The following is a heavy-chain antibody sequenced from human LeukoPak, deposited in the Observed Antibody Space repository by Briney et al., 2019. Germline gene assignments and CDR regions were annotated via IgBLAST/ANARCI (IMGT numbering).Heavy chain of an antibody. V-gene: IGHV3-15*01. CDR1: GFTFSNAW. CDR3: TTAPRTLYCSGGSCYSYGMDV. D-gene: IGHD2-15*01. Sequence: PGGSLRLSCAASGFTFSNAWMSWVRQAPGKGLEWVGRIKSKTDGGTTDYAAPVKGRFTISRDDSKNTLYLQMNSLKTEDTAVYYCTTAPRTLYCSGGSCYSYGMDVWGQGTTVTVSS. J-gene: IGHJ6*02. CDR2: IKSKTDGGTT.